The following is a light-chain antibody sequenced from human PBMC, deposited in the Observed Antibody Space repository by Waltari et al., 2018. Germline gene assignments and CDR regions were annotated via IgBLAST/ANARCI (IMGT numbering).Light chain of an antibody. V-gene: IGKV3-15*01. CDR1: QSVTSN. CDR2: GAS. Sequence: EIVMTQSPATLSVSPGERATLSCRASQSVTSNLAWYQRKPGQAPRLLIFGASTRATDIPARFSGSGSGTEFTLTISSLQSEDFAVYYCLQYNDWPPWTFGQGTKVEIK. J-gene: IGKJ1*01. CDR3: LQYNDWPPWT.